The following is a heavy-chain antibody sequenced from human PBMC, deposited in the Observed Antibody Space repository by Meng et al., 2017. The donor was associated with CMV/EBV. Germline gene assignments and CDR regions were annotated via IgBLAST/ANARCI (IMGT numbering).Heavy chain of an antibody. V-gene: IGHV3-23*01. J-gene: IGHJ4*02. CDR2: ISGNSGST. CDR1: GFTFNIYA. CDR3: ARSLTGTGYFFDY. Sequence: GESPKISRATSGFTFNIYAITRVRQAPGKGLEWVSSISGNSGSTHYADSVKGRFTISRDNSKNTLYLQMNSLRAEDKAVYYCARSLTGTGYFFDYWGQGTLVTVSS. D-gene: IGHD1/OR15-1a*01.